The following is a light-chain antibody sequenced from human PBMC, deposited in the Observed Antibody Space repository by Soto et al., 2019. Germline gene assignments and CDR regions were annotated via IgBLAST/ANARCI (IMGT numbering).Light chain of an antibody. Sequence: EIVLTQSPGTLSLSPGERATLSCMASQSVSSSSLAWYRQRPGQAPSLLIYGASRRATGIPDRFSGSGSGTDFALIISRLEPEDVAVYYCQQYGRSPPITFGQGTRLDIK. V-gene: IGKV3-20*01. CDR2: GAS. CDR1: QSVSSSS. J-gene: IGKJ5*01. CDR3: QQYGRSPPIT.